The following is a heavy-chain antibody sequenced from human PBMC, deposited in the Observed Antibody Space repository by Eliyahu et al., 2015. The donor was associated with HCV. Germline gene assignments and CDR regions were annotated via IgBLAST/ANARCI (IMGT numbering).Heavy chain of an antibody. Sequence: QEHLVESGGGVVQPGRSLRLSCAASNFTFSNYAMHWVRQAPGKGLEWVAVISYNGNSQFYADSVKGRFTVSRDNSRNTLSLQMNSLRGDDTAVYYCARGMDYGSESPFDFWGQGTLVTVSS. CDR3: ARGMDYGSESPFDF. J-gene: IGHJ4*02. V-gene: IGHV3-30-3*01. D-gene: IGHD3-10*01. CDR1: NFTFSNYA. CDR2: ISYNGNSQ.